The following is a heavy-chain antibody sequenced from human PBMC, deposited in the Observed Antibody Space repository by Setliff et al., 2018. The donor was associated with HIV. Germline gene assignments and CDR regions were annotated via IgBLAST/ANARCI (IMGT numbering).Heavy chain of an antibody. D-gene: IGHD6-13*01. J-gene: IGHJ4*02. Sequence: SETLSLTCAVYGGSFSGYYWSWIRQSPGKGLEWIGEINHSGSTNYNPSLKSRATISVDKSKNQFFLKLTSVTAADTAVYFCAREGQQLARSFDFWGQGSLVTVSS. CDR2: INHSGST. CDR3: AREGQQLARSFDF. CDR1: GGSFSGYY. V-gene: IGHV4-34*01.